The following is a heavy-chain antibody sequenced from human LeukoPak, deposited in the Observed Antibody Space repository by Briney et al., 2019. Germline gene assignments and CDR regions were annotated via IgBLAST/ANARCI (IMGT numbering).Heavy chain of an antibody. CDR2: IWTSGIT. CDR1: GGSISSHY. D-gene: IGHD1-14*01. Sequence: SETLSLTCTVSGGSISSHYWSWIRQSPGRGLEWIGNIWTSGITKYNPSLNSRVSISIDTSKNQFSLKVSSMTAADTAVYYCARQAQDGSDNYFDPWGQGTLVTVSS. CDR3: ARQAQDGSDNYFDP. J-gene: IGHJ5*02. V-gene: IGHV4-4*09.